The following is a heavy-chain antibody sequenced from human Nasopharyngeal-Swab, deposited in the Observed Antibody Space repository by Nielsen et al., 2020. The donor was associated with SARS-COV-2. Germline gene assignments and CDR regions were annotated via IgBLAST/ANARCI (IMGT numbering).Heavy chain of an antibody. CDR3: ARARSRAFDI. V-gene: IGHV4-61*02. CDR1: GGSISSGSYY. J-gene: IGHJ3*02. Sequence: TLSLTCTVSGGSISSGSYYWSWIRQPAGKGLEWIGRIYTSGSTNYNPSLKSRVTISVDTSKNQFSLKLSSVTAADTAVYYCARARSRAFDIWGQGTMVTVSS. CDR2: IYTSGST.